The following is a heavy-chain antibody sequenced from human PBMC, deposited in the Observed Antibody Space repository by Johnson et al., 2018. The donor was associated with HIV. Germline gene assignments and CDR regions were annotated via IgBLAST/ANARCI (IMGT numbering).Heavy chain of an antibody. Sequence: QEQLVESGGGVVQPGRSLRLSCAASGFTFSRYAMHWVRQAPGKGLEWVAVISYDGSNKYYADSVKGRFTISRDNSKNTLYLQMDSLRAEDTALYYCARDGGAYCGGDCFSDAFDLWGQGTMVTVSS. J-gene: IGHJ3*01. CDR2: ISYDGSNK. D-gene: IGHD2-21*02. CDR3: ARDGGAYCGGDCFSDAFDL. CDR1: GFTFSRYA. V-gene: IGHV3-30-3*01.